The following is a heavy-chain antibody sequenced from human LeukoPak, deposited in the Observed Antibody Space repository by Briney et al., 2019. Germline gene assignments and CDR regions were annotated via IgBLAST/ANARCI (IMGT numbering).Heavy chain of an antibody. J-gene: IGHJ4*02. CDR3: TRGLLVVPAAIPLGDY. D-gene: IGHD2-2*01. CDR2: IRSKAYGGTT. CDR1: GFTFGNYA. Sequence: GGSLRLSCTASGFTFGNYAMSWFRQAPGKGLERVGFIRSKAYGGTTEYAASVKGRFTISRDDSKSIAYLQMNSLKTEDTAVYYCTRGLLVVPAAIPLGDYWGQGTLVTVSS. V-gene: IGHV3-49*03.